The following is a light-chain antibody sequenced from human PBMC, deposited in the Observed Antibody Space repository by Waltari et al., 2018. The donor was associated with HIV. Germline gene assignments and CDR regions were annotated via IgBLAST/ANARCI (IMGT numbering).Light chain of an antibody. J-gene: IGKJ1*01. CDR2: GAS. V-gene: IGKV3-15*01. CDR3: QQYNHWPLV. Sequence: EIVMTQSPSILSVSPGERATLSCRASQSVSRNLAGYQQGPGEAPRLLIDGASVRATDIPARFSGSGAGTEFTLTISSLQSEDFAFYSCQQYNHWPLVFGQGTRVEV. CDR1: QSVSRN.